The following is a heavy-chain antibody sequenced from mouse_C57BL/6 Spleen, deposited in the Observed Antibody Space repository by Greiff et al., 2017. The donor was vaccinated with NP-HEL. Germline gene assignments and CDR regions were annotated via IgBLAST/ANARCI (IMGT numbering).Heavy chain of an antibody. CDR3: ARSVITYFDY. CDR1: GYTFTSYW. CDR2: IDPSDSYT. Sequence: QVQLQQPGAELVMPGASVKLSCMASGYTFTSYWMHWVKQRPGQGLEWIGEIDPSDSYTNYNQKFKGKSTLTVDKSSSTAYMQLSSLTSEDSAVYYCARSVITYFDYWGQGTTLTVSS. J-gene: IGHJ2*01. D-gene: IGHD2-4*01. V-gene: IGHV1-69*01.